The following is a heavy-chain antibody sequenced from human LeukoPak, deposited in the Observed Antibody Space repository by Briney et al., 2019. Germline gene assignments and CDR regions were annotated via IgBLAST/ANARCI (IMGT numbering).Heavy chain of an antibody. CDR1: GLTFSSYG. Sequence: GGSLRLSCAASGLTFSSYGMHWVRQAPGKGLEWVAFIRYDGSNKYYADSVKGRFTISRDNSKNTLYLQMNSLRAEDTAVYYCAKSGYYDILTGYYRAHYYYYYMDVWGKGTTVTISS. CDR3: AKSGYYDILTGYYRAHYYYYYMDV. V-gene: IGHV3-30*02. D-gene: IGHD3-9*01. CDR2: IRYDGSNK. J-gene: IGHJ6*03.